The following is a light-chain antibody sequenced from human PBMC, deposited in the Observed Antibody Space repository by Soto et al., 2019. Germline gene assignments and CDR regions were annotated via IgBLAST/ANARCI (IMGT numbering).Light chain of an antibody. J-gene: IGKJ4*01. CDR2: AAS. CDR1: QGIGKD. Sequence: DIQMTQSPSSLSASVGDRVTITCRASQGIGKDLGWYQQKPGKAPKRLMYAASSLQSGVPSRFSGSGSGTEFTLTISSLQPEDFATYYCLQHNSYPLTFGVGTKVEIK. CDR3: LQHNSYPLT. V-gene: IGKV1-17*01.